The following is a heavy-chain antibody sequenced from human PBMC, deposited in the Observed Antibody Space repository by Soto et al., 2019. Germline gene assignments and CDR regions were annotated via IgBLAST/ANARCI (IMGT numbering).Heavy chain of an antibody. Sequence: QVQLQESGPGLVKPSETLSLTCTVSGGSISNHYWSWIRQPPGKGLEWIGYIYYNGNTNYNPSLKSRVTMSVDTSKNQISLKLSSVTAADTAVYYCARANWYSEYWGQGTLFTVSS. CDR1: GGSISNHY. V-gene: IGHV4-59*11. D-gene: IGHD7-27*01. J-gene: IGHJ4*02. CDR2: IYYNGNT. CDR3: ARANWYSEY.